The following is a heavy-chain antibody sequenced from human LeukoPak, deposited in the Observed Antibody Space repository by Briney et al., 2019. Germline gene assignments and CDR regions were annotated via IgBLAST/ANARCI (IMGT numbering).Heavy chain of an antibody. V-gene: IGHV1-69*05. D-gene: IGHD1-1*01. Sequence: GASVKVSCKASGGTFSSYTITWVRQAPGQGLEWMGGISPISGTTNYAQKFQGRVTITTEESRSTAYMELSSLRSEDTAVYYCATPPTGTTTTGEYYFDYWGQGTLVTVSS. CDR3: ATPPTGTTTTGEYYFDY. CDR1: GGTFSSYT. CDR2: ISPISGTT. J-gene: IGHJ4*02.